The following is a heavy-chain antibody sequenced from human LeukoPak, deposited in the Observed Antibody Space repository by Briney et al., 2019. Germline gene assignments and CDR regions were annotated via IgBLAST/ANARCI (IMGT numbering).Heavy chain of an antibody. V-gene: IGHV3-11*01. CDR3: ARDRGYGDYVVDAFDI. CDR1: GFTFSDYY. J-gene: IGHJ3*02. CDR2: ISSSGSTI. Sequence: GGSLSLSCAASGFTFSDYYMSWIRQAPGKGLEWVSYISSSGSTIYYADSVKGRFTISRDNAKNSLYLQMNSLRAEDTAVYYCARDRGYGDYVVDAFDIWGQGTMVTVPS. D-gene: IGHD4-17*01.